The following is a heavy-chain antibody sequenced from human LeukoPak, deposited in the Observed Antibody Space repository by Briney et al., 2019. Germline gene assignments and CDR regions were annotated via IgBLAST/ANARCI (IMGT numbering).Heavy chain of an antibody. CDR1: GGTFSNYA. J-gene: IGHJ4*02. V-gene: IGHV1-2*02. D-gene: IGHD6-13*01. CDR2: INPNSGGT. CDR3: ATGIAAAGSVDY. Sequence: GSSVKVSCKASGGTFSNYAIGWVRQAPGQGLEWMGWINPNSGGTNYAQKFQGRVTMTRDTSISTAYMELSRLRSDDTAVYYCATGIAAAGSVDYWGQGTLVTVSS.